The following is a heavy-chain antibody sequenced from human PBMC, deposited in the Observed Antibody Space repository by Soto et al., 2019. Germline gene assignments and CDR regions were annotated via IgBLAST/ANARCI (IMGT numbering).Heavy chain of an antibody. Sequence: QVQLVQSGAEVKKPGASVKVSCKASGYTFTSYGISWVRQAPGQGLEWMGWISAYNGNTNYAQKLQGRVTMTTDTSTSTAYMELRSLRSDDTAVYYCAGHNEQCSGGSCYSPEYFDYWGQGTLVTVS. D-gene: IGHD2-15*01. CDR2: ISAYNGNT. J-gene: IGHJ4*02. CDR3: AGHNEQCSGGSCYSPEYFDY. V-gene: IGHV1-18*01. CDR1: GYTFTSYG.